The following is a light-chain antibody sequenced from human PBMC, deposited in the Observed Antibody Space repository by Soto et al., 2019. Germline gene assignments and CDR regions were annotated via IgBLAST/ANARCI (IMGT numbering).Light chain of an antibody. CDR1: RDITDY. V-gene: IGKV1-33*01. CDR3: QQYYGLPPLT. Sequence: DTQMTQSPSSLSASVGDRVAITCQASRDITDYLNWYQQKPGKAPKLLIYDASKLETGVPSRFSGSGSGTDFSFIITSLQREDLATYYCQQYYGLPPLTFGQGTRLEIK. CDR2: DAS. J-gene: IGKJ5*01.